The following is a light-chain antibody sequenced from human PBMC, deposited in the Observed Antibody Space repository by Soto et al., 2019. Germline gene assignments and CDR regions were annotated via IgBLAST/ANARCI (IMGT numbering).Light chain of an antibody. CDR1: QSVSNNY. CDR2: GAS. CDR3: QQYGTSPT. Sequence: EIVLTQAPGTLSLSQGERATLSCRASQSVSNNYLAWYQQKPGQAPRRLIFGASGRATGIPDRFSGSGSGTDFTLTISRLEPEDFAVYYCQQYGTSPTFGQGTKVDIK. J-gene: IGKJ1*01. V-gene: IGKV3-20*01.